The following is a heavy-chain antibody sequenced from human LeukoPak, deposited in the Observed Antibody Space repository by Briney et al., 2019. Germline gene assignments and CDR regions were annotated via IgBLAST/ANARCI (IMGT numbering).Heavy chain of an antibody. V-gene: IGHV4-34*01. CDR3: ARGVGATEGDAFDI. D-gene: IGHD1-26*01. Sequence: PSETLSFTCAVYGGSFCGYYWSWIRQPPGKGLEWIGEINHSGSTNYNPSLKSRVTISVDTSKNQFSLKLSSVTAADTAVYYCARGVGATEGDAFDIWGQGTMVTVSS. CDR1: GGSFCGYY. J-gene: IGHJ3*02. CDR2: INHSGST.